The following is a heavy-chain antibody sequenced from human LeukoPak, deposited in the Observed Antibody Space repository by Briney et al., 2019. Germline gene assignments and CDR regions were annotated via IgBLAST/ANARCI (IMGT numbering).Heavy chain of an antibody. V-gene: IGHV2-5*01. CDR3: AHQGGYDILTGYYFDY. D-gene: IGHD3-9*01. J-gene: IGHJ4*02. CDR2: IYWNDDK. Sequence: SGPTLVKPTQTLTLTCTFSGFSLSTSGVGVGWIRQPPGKALERLALIYWNDDKRYSPSLKSRLTITKDTSKNQVVLTMTNMDPVDTATYYCAHQGGYDILTGYYFDYWGQGTLVTVSS. CDR1: GFSLSTSGVG.